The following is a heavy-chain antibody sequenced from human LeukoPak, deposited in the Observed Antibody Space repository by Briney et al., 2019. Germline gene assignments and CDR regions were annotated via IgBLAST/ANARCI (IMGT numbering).Heavy chain of an antibody. CDR3: ARGVRIAVAAPHLNY. V-gene: IGHV4-34*01. J-gene: IGHJ4*02. Sequence: SETLSLTCAVYGGSFSGYYWSWIRQPPGKGLEWIGEINHSGSTNYNPSLKSRVTISVDTSKNQFSLKLSSVTAADTVVYFCARGVRIAVAAPHLNYWGQGTLVTVSS. CDR2: INHSGST. CDR1: GGSFSGYY. D-gene: IGHD6-19*01.